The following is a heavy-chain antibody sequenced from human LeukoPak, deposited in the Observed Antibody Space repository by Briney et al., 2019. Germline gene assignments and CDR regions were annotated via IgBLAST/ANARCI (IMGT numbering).Heavy chain of an antibody. Sequence: GGSPRLSCAASGFTFCIYWMHWVRQVPGKGLVWVSHINSDVSDTSYADSVKGRFSISRDNAKHTLYLQMNSLRAEDTAVYYCARAGVGGAFDIWGQGTMVTVCS. V-gene: IGHV3-74*01. J-gene: IGHJ3*02. CDR2: INSDVSDT. CDR1: GFTFCIYW. D-gene: IGHD3-3*01. CDR3: ARAGVGGAFDI.